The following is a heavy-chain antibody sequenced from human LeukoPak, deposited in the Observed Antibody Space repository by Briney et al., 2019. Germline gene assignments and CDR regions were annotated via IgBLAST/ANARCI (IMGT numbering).Heavy chain of an antibody. CDR3: ARVAAGIGDY. J-gene: IGHJ4*02. CDR2: IYYSGST. Sequence: SETLSLTCTVSGGTISSSSYYWGWIRQPPGKGLEWIGSIYYSGSTYYNPSLKSRVTISVDTSKNQFSLKLSSVTAADTAVYYCARVAAGIGDYWGQGTLVTVSS. D-gene: IGHD6-13*01. CDR1: GGTISSSSYY. V-gene: IGHV4-39*07.